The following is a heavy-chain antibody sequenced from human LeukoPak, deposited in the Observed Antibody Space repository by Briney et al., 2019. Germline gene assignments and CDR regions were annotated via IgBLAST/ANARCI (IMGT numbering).Heavy chain of an antibody. Sequence: SETLSLTCTVSGDSISSGDYYWSWIRQPAGKGLEWIGRISSSGSTNYNPSLKSRVTISVDTSKNQFSLKLSSVTAADTAVYYCAREYSTKDAFDIWGQGTMVTVSS. V-gene: IGHV4-61*02. CDR1: GDSISSGDYY. CDR3: AREYSTKDAFDI. CDR2: ISSSGST. D-gene: IGHD6-13*01. J-gene: IGHJ3*02.